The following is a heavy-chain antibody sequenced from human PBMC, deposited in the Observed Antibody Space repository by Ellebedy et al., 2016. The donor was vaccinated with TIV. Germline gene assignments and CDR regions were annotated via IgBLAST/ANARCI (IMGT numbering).Heavy chain of an antibody. CDR3: ARHRQHSSSWSKQYNWFDP. V-gene: IGHV4-39*01. D-gene: IGHD6-13*01. CDR2: ISSNGRT. J-gene: IGHJ5*02. CDR1: GGSISSSSYY. Sequence: SETLSFTCTVSGGSISSSSYYWVWFRQSPREGLEWIGSISSNGRTYYKPSLRSRITISVDTSKNQFSLKLSSVTAADTAVYYCARHRQHSSSWSKQYNWFDPWGQGTLVTVSS.